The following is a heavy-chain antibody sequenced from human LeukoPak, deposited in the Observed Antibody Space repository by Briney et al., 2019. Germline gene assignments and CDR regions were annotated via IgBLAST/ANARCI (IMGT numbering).Heavy chain of an antibody. Sequence: ALVEPSYTPSGYPFSPSGISWVPQSPGHQLEWLGWISAYNGNTNYAQKLQGRVTMTTDTSTSTAYMELRSLRSDDTAVYYCARADIVVVPAALDYWGQGTLVTVSS. J-gene: IGHJ4*02. D-gene: IGHD2-2*01. CDR1: GYPFSPSG. CDR2: ISAYNGNT. CDR3: ARADIVVVPAALDY. V-gene: IGHV1-18*01.